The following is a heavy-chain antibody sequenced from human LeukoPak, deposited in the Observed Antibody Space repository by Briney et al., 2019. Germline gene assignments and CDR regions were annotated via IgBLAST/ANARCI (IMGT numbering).Heavy chain of an antibody. Sequence: SETLSLTCTVSGGSISSYYWSWIRQPPGKGLEWIGYIYYIGSTNYNPSLKSRVTISVDTSKNQFSLKLSSVTAADTAVYYCAAPPSIAVAGTGYFQHWGQGTLVTVSS. CDR2: IYYIGST. CDR1: GGSISSYY. V-gene: IGHV4-59*08. CDR3: AAPPSIAVAGTGYFQH. D-gene: IGHD6-19*01. J-gene: IGHJ1*01.